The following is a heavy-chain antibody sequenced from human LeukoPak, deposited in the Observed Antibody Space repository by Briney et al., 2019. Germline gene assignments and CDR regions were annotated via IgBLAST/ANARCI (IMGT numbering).Heavy chain of an antibody. CDR3: ARAGRGEAAGFDY. CDR2: IYYSGST. V-gene: IGHV4-59*01. D-gene: IGHD6-13*01. J-gene: IGHJ4*02. Sequence: PSETLSLTCTVSGGSISSFYWSWIRQPPGKGLEWIGYIYYSGSTNYNPSLKSRVTISLDTSKTQFSLKLNSVTAADTAVYYCARAGRGEAAGFDYWGQGTLVTASS. CDR1: GGSISSFY.